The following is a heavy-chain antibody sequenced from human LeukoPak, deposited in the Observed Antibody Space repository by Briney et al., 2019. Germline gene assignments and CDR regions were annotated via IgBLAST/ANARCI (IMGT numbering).Heavy chain of an antibody. Sequence: SETLSLTCTVSGGSISSYSYCWGWIRQPPGKGLEWIGGIFYSGTTYYNPSLKSRVTISVDTSKNQFSLKLSPVAAADTAVYYCARHQHYFDSTGNYYLNWFDPWGQGILVTVSS. CDR1: GGSISSYSYC. D-gene: IGHD3-22*01. CDR2: IFYSGTT. J-gene: IGHJ5*02. CDR3: ARHQHYFDSTGNYYLNWFDP. V-gene: IGHV4-39*01.